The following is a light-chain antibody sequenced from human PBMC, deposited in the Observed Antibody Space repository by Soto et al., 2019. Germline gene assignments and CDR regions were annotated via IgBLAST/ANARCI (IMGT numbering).Light chain of an antibody. CDR2: GAS. CDR3: QQYNGWPPNT. CDR1: QAINRN. V-gene: IGKV3-15*01. J-gene: IGKJ2*01. Sequence: EIVMTQSPATLSLSPGEGVTLSCRASQAINRNLAWYQQKPGQAPRVLIYGASTRATGIPARFSGSGSGTEFTLTISSLQSEDSAVYYGQQYNGWPPNTFGQGTKLDI.